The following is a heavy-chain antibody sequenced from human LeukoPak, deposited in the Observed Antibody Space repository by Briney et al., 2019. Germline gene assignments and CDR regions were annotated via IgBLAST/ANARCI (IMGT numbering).Heavy chain of an antibody. V-gene: IGHV1-2*02. Sequence: GASVTVSCKASGYSFTDSYMFWIRQAPGQGLEWVGWTKPKSGVTRYAQKFQGRATVTSDTSISTLYMELNSLRSDDTAVYYCARDHVSRKDDRNFDYWGQGTLVTVSS. D-gene: IGHD1-1*01. CDR1: GYSFTDSY. CDR2: TKPKSGVT. J-gene: IGHJ4*02. CDR3: ARDHVSRKDDRNFDY.